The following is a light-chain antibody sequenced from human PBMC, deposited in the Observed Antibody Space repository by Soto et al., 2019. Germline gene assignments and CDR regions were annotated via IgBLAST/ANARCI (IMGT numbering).Light chain of an antibody. CDR3: QQYNNWPPIT. J-gene: IGKJ5*01. CDR2: GAS. Sequence: EIVMSQAPATLSVSPGASATLFCMASQSVSSKLAWYQQKPGQAPRLLIYGASTRATGIPARFSGSGSGTELTLTISSLQSEDFAVYYCQQYNNWPPITFGQGTRLEI. CDR1: QSVSSK. V-gene: IGKV3D-15*01.